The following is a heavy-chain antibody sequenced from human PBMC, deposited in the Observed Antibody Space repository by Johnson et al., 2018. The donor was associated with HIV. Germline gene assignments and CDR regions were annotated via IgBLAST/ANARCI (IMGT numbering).Heavy chain of an antibody. J-gene: IGHJ3*02. CDR3: ARDAPNFFHSSGVRDDAFDI. Sequence: QMQLVESGGGVVQPGGSLRLSCAASGFTFSSYGMHWVRQAPGKGLEWVAFIRYDGSNKYYADSVKGRFTISRDNSKNTLYLQMNSLRAEDTAVYYCARDAPNFFHSSGVRDDAFDIWGPGTMVTVSS. CDR1: GFTFSSYG. D-gene: IGHD3-22*01. CDR2: IRYDGSNK. V-gene: IGHV3-30*02.